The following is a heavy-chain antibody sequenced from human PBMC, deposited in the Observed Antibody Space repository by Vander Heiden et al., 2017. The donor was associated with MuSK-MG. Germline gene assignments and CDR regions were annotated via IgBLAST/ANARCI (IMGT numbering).Heavy chain of an antibody. Sequence: QLVESGGGLVQPGRSLRLSCAASGFTFSNHAMCWVRQAPGRGLEWVSGIGWNSATIYYADSVRGRFTISRDNAKNSLFLQMNSVRAEDTASYYCAKSKGATARYSAFDIWGQGTIVTVSS. D-gene: IGHD1-26*01. V-gene: IGHV3-9*01. CDR3: AKSKGATARYSAFDI. CDR1: GFTFSNHA. CDR2: IGWNSATI. J-gene: IGHJ3*02.